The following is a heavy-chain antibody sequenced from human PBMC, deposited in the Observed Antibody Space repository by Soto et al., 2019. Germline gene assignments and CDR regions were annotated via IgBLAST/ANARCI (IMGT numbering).Heavy chain of an antibody. J-gene: IGHJ5*02. CDR3: AKVRRHISLS. CDR2: INHTGST. D-gene: IGHD2-21*01. V-gene: IGHV4-34*02. CDR1: GGSFSDYY. Sequence: QVQLLQWGAGLLKPSETLSLTCTVYGGSFSDYYWSWIRQPPGKGLEWIGEINHTGSTNFNPSLESRVTISVDTSKHQFSLKLSSVTAADTAVYYCAKVRRHISLSWGQGTLVTVSS.